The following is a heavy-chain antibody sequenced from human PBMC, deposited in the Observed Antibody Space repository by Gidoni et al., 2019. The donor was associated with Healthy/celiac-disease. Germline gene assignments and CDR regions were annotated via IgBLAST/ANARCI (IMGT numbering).Heavy chain of an antibody. Sequence: EFQLLESGGGLLQPGGSLRLSCAVSGFTFSSYAMSWVGQAPGKGLECVSAISGSGGSTYYADSVKGRFTISRDNSKNTLYLQMNSLRAEDTAVYYCARPLWFGAFIDYWGQGTLVTVSS. D-gene: IGHD3-10*01. CDR2: ISGSGGST. CDR1: GFTFSSYA. J-gene: IGHJ4*02. CDR3: ARPLWFGAFIDY. V-gene: IGHV3-23*01.